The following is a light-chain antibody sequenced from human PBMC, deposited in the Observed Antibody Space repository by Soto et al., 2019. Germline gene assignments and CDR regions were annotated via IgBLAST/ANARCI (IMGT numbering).Light chain of an antibody. CDR2: NTN. CDR3: VLYMGSGISV. J-gene: IGLJ2*01. V-gene: IGLV8-61*01. CDR1: SGSVSTNYY. Sequence: QAVVTQEPSFSVSPGGTVTFTCGLSSGSVSTNYYPSWYQQAPGQAPRTLNYNTNTRSSGVPYRFSGSILGNKAALSITGAQTDDESDYYCVLYMGSGISVFGGGTKLTVL.